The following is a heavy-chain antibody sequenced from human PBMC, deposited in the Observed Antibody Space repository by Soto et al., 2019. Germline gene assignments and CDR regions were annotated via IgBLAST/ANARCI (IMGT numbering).Heavy chain of an antibody. CDR3: ARQIYDSDTGPNFQYYFDS. D-gene: IGHD3-22*01. V-gene: IGHV5-10-1*01. CDR2: IDPSDSQT. Sequence: RGESLKISCKGSGHSFTSYWISWVRQMPGKGLEWMGRIDPSDSQTYYSPSFRGHVTISVTKSITTVFLQWSSLRASDTAMYYCARQIYDSDTGPNFQYYFDSWGQGTPVTVSS. J-gene: IGHJ4*02. CDR1: GHSFTSYW.